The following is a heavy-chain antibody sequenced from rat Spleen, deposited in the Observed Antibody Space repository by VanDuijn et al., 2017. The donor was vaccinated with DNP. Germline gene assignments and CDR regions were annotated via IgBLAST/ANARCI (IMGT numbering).Heavy chain of an antibody. CDR3: SRYGEYSALDA. CDR1: GFSLTSNS. CDR2: MWYDGDT. V-gene: IGHV2-63*01. D-gene: IGHD1-11*01. J-gene: IGHJ4*01. Sequence: QVQLKESGPGLVQPSQTLSLTCTVSGFSLTSNSVHWVRQPPGKGPEWMGRMWYDGDTAYNSALKSRLSISRDTTKNQVFLKMSSMQTEDTAIYYCSRYGEYSALDAWGQGTSVTVSS.